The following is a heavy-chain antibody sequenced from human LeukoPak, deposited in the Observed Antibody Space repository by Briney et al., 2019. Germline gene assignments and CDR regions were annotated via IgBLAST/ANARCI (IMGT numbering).Heavy chain of an antibody. D-gene: IGHD6-13*01. CDR1: GGSFSGYY. Sequence: SETLSLTCAVYGGSFSGYYWSWIRQPPGKGLEWIGEINHSGSTNYNPSLKSRVTISVDTSKNQFSLKLSSVTAADTAVYYCARDIYSSSWPYYYYYMDVWGKGTTVTVSS. CDR3: ARDIYSSSWPYYYYYMDV. CDR2: INHSGST. V-gene: IGHV4-34*01. J-gene: IGHJ6*03.